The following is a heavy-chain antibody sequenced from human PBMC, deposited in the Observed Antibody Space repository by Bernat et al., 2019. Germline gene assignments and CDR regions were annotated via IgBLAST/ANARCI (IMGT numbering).Heavy chain of an antibody. CDR1: GGSISSYY. D-gene: IGHD5-18*01. Sequence: QVQLQESGPGLVKPSETLSLICTVSGGSISSYYWSWIRQPPGKGLEWIGYINYSGSTNYNPSLKSRVTISIDTSKNQFSLKLSSVTAADTAVYYCAGDGYSYGYGGYGMDVWGQGTTVTVSS. CDR3: AGDGYSYGYGGYGMDV. CDR2: INYSGST. V-gene: IGHV4-59*01. J-gene: IGHJ6*02.